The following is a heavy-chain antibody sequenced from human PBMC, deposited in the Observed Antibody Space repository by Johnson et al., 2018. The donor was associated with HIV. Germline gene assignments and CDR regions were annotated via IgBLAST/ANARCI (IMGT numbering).Heavy chain of an antibody. D-gene: IGHD2-21*02. CDR2: ISYDGSNK. CDR3: ARDLLIAYCGGDCWDAFDI. J-gene: IGHJ3*02. Sequence: QVQLVESGGGLVQPGGSLRLSCAASGLTVSGNYMSWGQAPGKGLEWVAVISYDGSNKYYADSVKGRFTISRDNAKNTLYLQMNSLRAEDTAVYYCARDLLIAYCGGDCWDAFDIWGQGTMVTVSS. CDR1: GLTVSGNY. V-gene: IGHV3-30*03.